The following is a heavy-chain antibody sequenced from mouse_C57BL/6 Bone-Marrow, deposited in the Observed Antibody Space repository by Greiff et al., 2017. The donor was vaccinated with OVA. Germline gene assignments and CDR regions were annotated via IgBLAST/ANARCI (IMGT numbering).Heavy chain of an antibody. CDR2: INPNNGGT. V-gene: IGHV1-18*01. CDR3: ARDYYGREYFDV. J-gene: IGHJ1*03. Sequence: VQLQQSGPELVKPGASVKIPCKASGYTFTDYNMDWVKQSHGKSLEWIGDINPNNGGTIFNQKFKGKATLTVDTSSSTAYMELHSLTSEDSAVYFCARDYYGREYFDVWGTGTTVTVSS. CDR1: GYTFTDYN. D-gene: IGHD1-1*01.